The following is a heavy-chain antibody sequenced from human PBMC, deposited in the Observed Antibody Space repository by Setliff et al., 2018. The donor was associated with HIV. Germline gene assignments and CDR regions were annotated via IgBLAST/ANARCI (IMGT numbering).Heavy chain of an antibody. V-gene: IGHV4-59*08. CDR1: GASVSRYY. Sequence: SETLSLTCTVSGASVSRYYWSWIRQSPGKGLEWIGYIYYSWSTNYNPSLKSRVTISVDTSKNQFSLKLSSVTAVDTAVYYCARRGGTHEDWFDPWGQGILVTVSS. CDR3: ARRGGTHEDWFDP. D-gene: IGHD1-26*01. J-gene: IGHJ5*02. CDR2: IYYSWST.